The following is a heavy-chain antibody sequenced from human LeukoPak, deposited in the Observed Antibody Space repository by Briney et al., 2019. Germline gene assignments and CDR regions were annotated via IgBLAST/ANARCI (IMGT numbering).Heavy chain of an antibody. V-gene: IGHV3-53*01. CDR1: GGSIDSTNW. J-gene: IGHJ4*02. Sequence: ETLPLTCDVSGGSIDSTNWWNWVRQAPGKGLEWVSFIHNDGNTFYADSVKGRFTISKDNSKNTVYLQMNSLRIEDTAVYYCASTSSWYGGREWAHYFDYWGQGTLVTVSS. CDR3: ASTSSWYGGREWAHYFDY. CDR2: IHNDGNT. D-gene: IGHD6-13*01.